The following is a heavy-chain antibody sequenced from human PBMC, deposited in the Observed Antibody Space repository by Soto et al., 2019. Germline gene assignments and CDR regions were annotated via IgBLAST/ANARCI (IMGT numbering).Heavy chain of an antibody. J-gene: IGHJ6*02. V-gene: IGHV5-10-1*01. Sequence: GESLKISCKGSGYSFTSYWFNWVRQMPGKGLEWMGRIDPTDSYTNYSPSFQGRVTLSADKSISTAYLQWSSLGASDTASYYCARCLSGAKYGYNTYYYHGLDVWGQGTTVTVS. CDR2: IDPTDSYT. CDR1: GYSFTSYW. D-gene: IGHD1-26*01. CDR3: ARCLSGAKYGYNTYYYHGLDV.